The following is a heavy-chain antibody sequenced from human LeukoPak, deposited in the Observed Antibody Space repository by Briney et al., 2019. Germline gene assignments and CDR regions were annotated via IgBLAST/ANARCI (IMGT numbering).Heavy chain of an antibody. V-gene: IGHV4-4*09. CDR1: GSISGYY. CDR3: ARQKCTSGSCLTKNAFDI. D-gene: IGHD2-15*01. Sequence: SETLSLTCTVSGSISGYYWSWIRQPPGKGLEWIGYIYTSGSTNYNPSLESRVTISVDTSKNQFSLDLSSVTAADTAVYYCARQKCTSGSCLTKNAFDIWGQGTMVTVSS. J-gene: IGHJ3*02. CDR2: IYTSGST.